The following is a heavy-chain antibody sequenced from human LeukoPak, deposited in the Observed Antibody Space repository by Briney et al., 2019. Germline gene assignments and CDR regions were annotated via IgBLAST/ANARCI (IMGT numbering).Heavy chain of an antibody. V-gene: IGHV4-59*01. CDR2: IYYSGST. Sequence: SETLSLTCTVSGGSISSYYWSWIRQPPGKGLEWIGYIYYSGSTNYNPSLKSRVTISVDTSKNQFSLKLSSVTAADTAVYYCAGDHRIAVAGTGGFDYWGQGTLVTVSS. CDR1: GGSISSYY. D-gene: IGHD6-19*01. J-gene: IGHJ4*02. CDR3: AGDHRIAVAGTGGFDY.